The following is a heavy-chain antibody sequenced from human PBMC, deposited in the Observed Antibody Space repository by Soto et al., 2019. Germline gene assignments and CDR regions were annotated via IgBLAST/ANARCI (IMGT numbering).Heavy chain of an antibody. CDR2: IYYSGST. Sequence: TLSLTCTVSGGSISSGGYYWSWIRQHPGKGLEWIGYIYYSGSTYYNPSLKSRVTISVDTSKNQFSLKLSSVTAADTAVYYCARDQLYYGSGNGPYYYYYGMDVWGQGTTVTVSS. D-gene: IGHD3-10*01. CDR3: ARDQLYYGSGNGPYYYYYGMDV. CDR1: GGSISSGGYY. J-gene: IGHJ6*02. V-gene: IGHV4-31*03.